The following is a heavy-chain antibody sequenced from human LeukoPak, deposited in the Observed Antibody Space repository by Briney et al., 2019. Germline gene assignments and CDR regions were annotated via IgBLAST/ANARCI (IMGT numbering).Heavy chain of an antibody. D-gene: IGHD5-12*01. V-gene: IGHV3-30*18. CDR3: VKDLKGYEEV. CDR1: GFTFSTYG. CDR2: ISFDGSDK. J-gene: IGHJ4*02. Sequence: GGSLRLSCETSGFTFSTYGMHRVRQAPGKGLEWVALISFDGSDKSYGTSVKGRFTISRDNSKNTVSLRMNSLRVEDTGMYYCVKDLKGYEEVWGQGTLVTVSS.